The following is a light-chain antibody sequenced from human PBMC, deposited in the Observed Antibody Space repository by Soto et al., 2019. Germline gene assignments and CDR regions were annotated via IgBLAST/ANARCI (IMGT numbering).Light chain of an antibody. Sequence: DIQMTQSPSTLSASVGDRVTITCRASESISRWMTCYQQKPVKAPKLLIYDASILERVVPSRFSGSGSGTEFTLTISCLQSEDFATYYCQQYYSYPITFGQGTRLEIK. CDR1: ESISRW. CDR2: DAS. J-gene: IGKJ5*01. CDR3: QQYYSYPIT. V-gene: IGKV1-5*01.